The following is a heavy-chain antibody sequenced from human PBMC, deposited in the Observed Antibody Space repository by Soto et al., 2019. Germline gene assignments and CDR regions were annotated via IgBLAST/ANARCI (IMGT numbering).Heavy chain of an antibody. CDR1: GYTFTSYG. D-gene: IGHD3-3*01. Sequence: ASVKVSCKASGYTFTSYGISWVRQATGQGLEWMGWISAYNGNTNYAQKLQGRVTMTTDTSTSTAYMELRSLRSDDTAVYYCARATHYDFWSGYYTGWFDPWGQGTLVTVSS. CDR3: ARATHYDFWSGYYTGWFDP. CDR2: ISAYNGNT. J-gene: IGHJ5*02. V-gene: IGHV1-18*01.